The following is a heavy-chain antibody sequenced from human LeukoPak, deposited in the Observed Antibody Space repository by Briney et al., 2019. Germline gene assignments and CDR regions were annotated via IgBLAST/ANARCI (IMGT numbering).Heavy chain of an antibody. Sequence: GASVKVSCKASGYTFTSYYMHWVRQAPGQGLEWMGIINPSGGSTSYAQKFQGRVTMTRDMSTSTVYMELSSLRSEDTAVYYCARGGVTMVWGVLARPWGVWGKGTTVTISS. D-gene: IGHD3-10*01. CDR1: GYTFTSYY. CDR3: ARGGVTMVWGVLARPWGV. V-gene: IGHV1-46*01. J-gene: IGHJ6*04. CDR2: INPSGGST.